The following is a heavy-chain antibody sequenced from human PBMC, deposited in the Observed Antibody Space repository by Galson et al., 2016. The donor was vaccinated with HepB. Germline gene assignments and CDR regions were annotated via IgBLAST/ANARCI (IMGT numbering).Heavy chain of an antibody. J-gene: IGHJ6*02. CDR1: GFIFSSYV. Sequence: SLRLSCAASGFIFSSYVMNWVRQAPGKGLEWVSYISSSGSTIYYADFVNGRFTISRDNADNSLYLQMHSLRAEDTAVYYCARGWSTLADYYYYAMDVWGQGTTVTVSS. CDR3: ARGWSTLADYYYYAMDV. CDR2: ISSSGSTI. V-gene: IGHV3-48*03. D-gene: IGHD2-8*01.